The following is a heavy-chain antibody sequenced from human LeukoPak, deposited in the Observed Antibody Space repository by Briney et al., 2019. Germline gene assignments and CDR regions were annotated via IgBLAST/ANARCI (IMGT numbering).Heavy chain of an antibody. CDR3: ARTEAEDDAFDI. V-gene: IGHV1-69*01. CDR1: GGTFSSYA. Sequence: SVKVSCKASGGTFSSYAISWVRQAPGQGLEWMGGIIPIFGTANYAQKFQGRVTITADESTSTAYMELSSLRSEDTAVYYCARTEAEDDAFDIWRQGTMVTVSS. CDR2: IIPIFGTA. J-gene: IGHJ3*02.